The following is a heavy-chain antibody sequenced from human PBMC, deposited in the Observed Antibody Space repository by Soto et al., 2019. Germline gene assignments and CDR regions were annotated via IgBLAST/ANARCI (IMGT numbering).Heavy chain of an antibody. J-gene: IGHJ6*02. D-gene: IGHD1-26*01. CDR2: IIPIFGTA. V-gene: IGHV1-69*13. Sequence: GASVKVSCKASGGTFSSYAISWVRQAPGQGLEWMGGIIPIFGTANYAQKFQGRVTITADESTSTAYMELSSLRSEDTAVYYCGGWEHSRGYYYYGMDVWGQGTTVTVSS. CDR1: GGTFSSYA. CDR3: GGWEHSRGYYYYGMDV.